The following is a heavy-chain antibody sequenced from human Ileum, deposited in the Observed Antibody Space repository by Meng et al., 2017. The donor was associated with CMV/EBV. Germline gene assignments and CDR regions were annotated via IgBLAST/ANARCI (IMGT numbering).Heavy chain of an antibody. CDR2: ISVGNANT. V-gene: IGHV1-3*01. CDR3: ARDRGAYLLPY. J-gene: IGHJ4*02. Sequence: SCRTSGYNFATYAIHWARQAPGQGLEWMGWISVGNANTKYTETFQDRVTITRDTSARTVFLDLSGLRSEDTAVYYCARDRGAYLLPYWGQGTLVTVSS. D-gene: IGHD2/OR15-2a*01. CDR1: GYNFATYA.